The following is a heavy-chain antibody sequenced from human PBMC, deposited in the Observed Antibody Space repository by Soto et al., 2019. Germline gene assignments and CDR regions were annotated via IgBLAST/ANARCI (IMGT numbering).Heavy chain of an antibody. D-gene: IGHD2-21*01. CDR3: ASHRELSYSYFYFFTLDV. J-gene: IGHJ6*02. V-gene: IGHV1-2*02. Sequence: ASVKVSCKASGYTFTGYYVHWVRQAPGHGLEWLGWIHLNSGGTNYAQCFQGRVTMTRDMSVSTVYMEMTGLSSDDTAVYYCASHRELSYSYFYFFTLDVWGQGTTVTVSS. CDR2: IHLNSGGT. CDR1: GYTFTGYY.